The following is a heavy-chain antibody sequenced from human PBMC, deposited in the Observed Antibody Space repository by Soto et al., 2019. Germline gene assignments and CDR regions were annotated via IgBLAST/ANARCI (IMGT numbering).Heavy chain of an antibody. Sequence: PGGSLRLSCAASGFTFSSYWMHWVRQAPGKGLVWVSRINPDGSATNYADSVKGRFTISRDKSKNMLYLEITSLRSEDTARYYCAKKDITLVREVVISAPVYPYDHHGLDFWGRGTTVTVSS. J-gene: IGHJ6*02. V-gene: IGHV3-74*01. D-gene: IGHD3-10*01. CDR3: AKKDITLVREVVISAPVYPYDHHGLDF. CDR2: INPDGSAT. CDR1: GFTFSSYW.